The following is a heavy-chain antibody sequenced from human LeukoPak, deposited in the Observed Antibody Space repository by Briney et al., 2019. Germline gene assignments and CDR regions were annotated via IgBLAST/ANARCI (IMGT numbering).Heavy chain of an antibody. CDR3: ATGGAYYDSSGSPPFDY. J-gene: IGHJ4*02. CDR2: TYYRSKWFH. Sequence: SQTLSLTCAISGDSVSSTSAGWNWLRQSPSRGLEWLGRTYYRSKWFHDDAVSVKSRITITPDTAKNQFSLQLNSVTAADTAVYYCATGGAYYDSSGSPPFDYWGQGTLVTVSS. D-gene: IGHD3-22*01. CDR1: GDSVSSTSAG. V-gene: IGHV6-1*01.